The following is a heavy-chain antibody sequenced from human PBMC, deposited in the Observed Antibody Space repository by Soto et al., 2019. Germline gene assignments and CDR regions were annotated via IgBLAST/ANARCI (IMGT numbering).Heavy chain of an antibody. D-gene: IGHD1-26*01. CDR3: VRWGGSAGFDY. V-gene: IGHV4-30-4*01. J-gene: IGHJ4*02. CDR2: IYYSGST. CDR1: GGSISSGDYY. Sequence: KSSETLSLTCTVSGGSISSGDYYWSWIRQPPGKGLEWIGYIYYSGSTYYNPSLKSRVTISVDTSKNQFSLKLSSVTAADTAVYYCVRWGGSAGFDYWGQRTLVTVS.